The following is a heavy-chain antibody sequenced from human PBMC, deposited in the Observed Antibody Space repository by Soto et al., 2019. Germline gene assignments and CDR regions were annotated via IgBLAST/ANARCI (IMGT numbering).Heavy chain of an antibody. CDR2: INPNSGSI. CDR3: ARRQLWLDY. D-gene: IGHD5-18*01. Sequence: QVQLVQSGAEVKKPGASVRVSCKASGYTFTGQYLHWVRQAPGQGLEWIGWINPNSGSINYAKKFLHRVTMTRDTSLSTAYMELSGLTSDDTAVYYCARRQLWLDYWGQGTLVTVSS. CDR1: GYTFTGQY. V-gene: IGHV1-2*02. J-gene: IGHJ4*02.